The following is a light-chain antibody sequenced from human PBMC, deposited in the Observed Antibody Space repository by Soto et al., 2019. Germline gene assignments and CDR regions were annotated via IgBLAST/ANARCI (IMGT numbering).Light chain of an antibody. V-gene: IGKV3-20*01. J-gene: IGKJ3*01. CDR1: QTVSSNY. Sequence: EIVLTQSPGTLSLSPGERATLSCRASQTVSSNYLAWYQQKPGQAPSLLIYGASSRATGIPDWFSGSGSGTDFTLTISRLEPEDFAVYYCQQYGSSPFTFGPGAKVEIK. CDR3: QQYGSSPFT. CDR2: GAS.